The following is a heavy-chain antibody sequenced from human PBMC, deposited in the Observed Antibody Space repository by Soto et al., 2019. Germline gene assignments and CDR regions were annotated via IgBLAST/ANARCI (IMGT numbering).Heavy chain of an antibody. Sequence: QSGGSLRLSCAASGFTFSSYGMHWVRQAPGKGLEWVAVISYDGSNKYYADSVKGRFTISRDNSKNTLYLQMNSLRAEDTAVYYCAKDRWVAAAGPDAFDIWGQGTMVTVSS. V-gene: IGHV3-30*18. CDR2: ISYDGSNK. CDR3: AKDRWVAAAGPDAFDI. D-gene: IGHD6-13*01. CDR1: GFTFSSYG. J-gene: IGHJ3*02.